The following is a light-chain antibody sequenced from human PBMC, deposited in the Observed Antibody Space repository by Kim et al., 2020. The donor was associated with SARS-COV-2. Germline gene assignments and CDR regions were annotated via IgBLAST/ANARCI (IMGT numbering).Light chain of an antibody. CDR1: KDIRND. CDR3: LQQSTYPIT. V-gene: IGKV1-17*01. J-gene: IGKJ5*01. CDR2: YAS. Sequence: SSVVDRVTITCRPSKDIRNDLGWYQQKPGRDPTRLMYYASSRQSGGPSRCSGSGAGTEFTLPISSGQHADVATYYCLQQSTYPITFGQGTRLDIK.